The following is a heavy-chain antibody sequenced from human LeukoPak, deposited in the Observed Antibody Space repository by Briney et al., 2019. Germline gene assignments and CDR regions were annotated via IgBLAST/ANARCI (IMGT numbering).Heavy chain of an antibody. CDR1: GGSISGYY. V-gene: IGHV4-59*05. J-gene: IGHJ4*02. D-gene: IGHD1-26*01. CDR2: ISYSGST. Sequence: SETLSLTCTVSGGSISGYYWSWIRQPPGKGLEWIASISYSGSTYHNPSLKSRVTISVDTSKNQFSLKLSSVTAADTAVYYCARHVGANHFDYWGQGTLVTVSS. CDR3: ARHVGANHFDY.